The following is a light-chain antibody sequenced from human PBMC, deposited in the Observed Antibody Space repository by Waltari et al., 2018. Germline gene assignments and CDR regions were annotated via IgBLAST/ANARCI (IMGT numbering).Light chain of an antibody. V-gene: IGKV2D-29*01. CDR2: EVS. CDR3: MESVQLPNT. J-gene: IGKJ2*01. Sequence: DIFISQTPLPLSVTPGQPASISCMSSQSLLHRVGKTYSYSYLQQPGQPPQLLIYEVSNRISGVPDRYSGRGSGTDFTRKISRVEAEDVGVYYGMESVQLPNTFGHGTKLE. CDR1: QSLLHRVGKTY.